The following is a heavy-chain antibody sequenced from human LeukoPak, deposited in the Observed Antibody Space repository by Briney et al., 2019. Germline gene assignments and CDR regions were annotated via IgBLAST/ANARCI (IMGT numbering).Heavy chain of an antibody. J-gene: IGHJ4*02. CDR1: GFTFDDYA. Sequence: GRSLRLSCAASGFTFDDYAMHWVRQAPGKGLEWVSGISWNSGSIGYADSVKGRFTISRDNAKNSLYLQMNSLRAEDMALYYCAKDIYSFDYGGNSGFDYWGQGTPVTVSS. D-gene: IGHD4-23*01. CDR3: AKDIYSFDYGGNSGFDY. V-gene: IGHV3-9*03. CDR2: ISWNSGSI.